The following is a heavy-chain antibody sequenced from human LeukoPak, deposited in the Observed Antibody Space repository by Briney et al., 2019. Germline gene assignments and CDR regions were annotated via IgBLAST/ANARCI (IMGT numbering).Heavy chain of an antibody. V-gene: IGHV4-38-2*01. CDR2: VYHSGST. CDR3: ARNDSSGYFDY. CDR1: DYSISSGNY. Sequence: SETLSLTCAVSDYSISSGNYWGWIRQPPGKGLEWIGSVYHSGSTHYSPSLKSRVTIAVATSKNQFPLKLSSVTAADRAVYYCARNDSSGYFDYWGQGTLVTVSS. J-gene: IGHJ4*02. D-gene: IGHD3-22*01.